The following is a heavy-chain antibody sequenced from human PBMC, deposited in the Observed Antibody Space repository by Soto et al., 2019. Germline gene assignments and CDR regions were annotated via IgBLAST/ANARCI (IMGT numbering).Heavy chain of an antibody. CDR3: SRVGCSNSNCQTRGMDV. Sequence: SETLSLPCNVSGGPISNYYWSWVRQPAGKGLEWVGRIYSDGATNYSPSLKSRVFMSLDMSGNQFSLQLNSVTAADTAVYYCSRVGCSNSNCQTRGMDVWGQGTTVTVSS. J-gene: IGHJ6*02. CDR2: IYSDGAT. CDR1: GGPISNYY. V-gene: IGHV4-4*07. D-gene: IGHD2-2*01.